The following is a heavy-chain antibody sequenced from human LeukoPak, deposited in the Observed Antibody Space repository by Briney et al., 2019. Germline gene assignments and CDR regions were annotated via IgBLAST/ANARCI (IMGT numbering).Heavy chain of an antibody. CDR3: AKGGYSSGWRNYFDY. CDR1: GFTFSSYS. V-gene: IGHV3-23*01. J-gene: IGHJ4*02. CDR2: ISATGGST. D-gene: IGHD6-19*01. Sequence: GGSLRLSCAASGFTFSSYSMNWVRQAPGKGLEWVSTISATGGSTYYADSVKGRFTISRDNSKDTLYLQMNSLRAEDTAVYYCAKGGYSSGWRNYFDYWGQGTLVTVSS.